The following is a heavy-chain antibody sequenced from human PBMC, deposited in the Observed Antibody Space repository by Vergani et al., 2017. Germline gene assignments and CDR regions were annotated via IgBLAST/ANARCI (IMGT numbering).Heavy chain of an antibody. V-gene: IGHV3-23*04. CDR1: GFTFSSYA. CDR2: ISGSGGST. Sequence: VQLVESGGGVVQPGRSLRLSCAASGFTFSSYAMHWVRQAPGKGLEWVSAISGSGGSTYYADSVKGRFTISRDNSKNTLYLQMNSLRAEDTAVYYCAKTPRWKWELYYFDYWGQGTLVTVSS. J-gene: IGHJ4*02. D-gene: IGHD1-26*01. CDR3: AKTPRWKWELYYFDY.